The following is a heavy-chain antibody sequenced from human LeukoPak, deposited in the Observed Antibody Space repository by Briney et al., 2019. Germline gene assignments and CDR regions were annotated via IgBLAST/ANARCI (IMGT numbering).Heavy chain of an antibody. CDR1: GFTFSSYS. V-gene: IGHV3-48*01. CDR3: ARDGRLDAFDI. Sequence: PGGSLRLSCAASGFTFSSYSMNWVRQAPGKGLEWVSYISSSSSTIYYADSVKGRFTISRGNAKNSLYLQMNSLRAEDTAVYYCARDGRLDAFDIWGQGTMVTVSS. J-gene: IGHJ3*02. D-gene: IGHD6-25*01. CDR2: ISSSSSTI.